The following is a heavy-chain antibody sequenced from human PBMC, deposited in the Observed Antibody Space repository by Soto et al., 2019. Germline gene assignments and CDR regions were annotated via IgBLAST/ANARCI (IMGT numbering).Heavy chain of an antibody. D-gene: IGHD3-10*01. CDR2: INWNSGSI. V-gene: IGHV3-9*01. CDR1: GFTFDDYA. CDR3: AKGNDWALGSGKLNP. J-gene: IGHJ5*02. Sequence: EVQLVESGGGLVQPGRSLRLSCAASGFTFDDYAMHWVRQTPGKGLEWVSGINWNSGSIGYADSVKGRFTISRDNAKNSLYLQMNILRAEDTAFYFCAKGNDWALGSGKLNPWGQGTLVTVSS.